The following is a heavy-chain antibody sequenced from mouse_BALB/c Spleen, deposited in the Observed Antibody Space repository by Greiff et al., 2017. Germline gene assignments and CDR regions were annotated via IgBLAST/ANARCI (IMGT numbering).Heavy chain of an antibody. J-gene: IGHJ2*01. CDR2: IDPKNGNT. D-gene: IGHD1-1*01. V-gene: IGHV14-1*02. Sequence: VQLQQPGAELVKPGASVKLSCKASGYTFTSYWMHWVKQRPEQGLEWIGWIDPKNGNTIYDPKFQGKASITADTSSNTAYLQLSSLTSEDTAVYYCARGYGSSYYFDDWGQGTTLTVSS. CDR1: GYTFTSYW. CDR3: ARGYGSSYYFDD.